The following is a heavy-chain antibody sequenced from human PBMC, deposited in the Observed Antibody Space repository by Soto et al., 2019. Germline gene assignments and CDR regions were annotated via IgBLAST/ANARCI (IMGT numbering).Heavy chain of an antibody. D-gene: IGHD6-19*01. CDR3: ARDGAVEDFDY. CDR2: ISSSGSTI. CDR1: GFTFSSYE. Sequence: GGALRLSCAASGFTFSSYEMNWVRQAPGKGLEWVSYISSSGSTIYYADYVKGRFTISRDNAKTSLYLQMNSLRAEDTAVYYCARDGAVEDFDYWGQGTLVTVSS. V-gene: IGHV3-48*03. J-gene: IGHJ4*02.